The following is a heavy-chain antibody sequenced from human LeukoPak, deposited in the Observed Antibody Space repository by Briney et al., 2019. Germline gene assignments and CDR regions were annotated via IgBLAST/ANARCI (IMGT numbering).Heavy chain of an antibody. D-gene: IGHD3-22*01. CDR1: GFTFSRFW. CDR3: ARIEPDNSGWLY. CDR2: IKQDGSEG. J-gene: IGHJ4*02. Sequence: GGSLRLSCAGSGFTFSRFWLSWVRQAPGKGLEWVANIKQDGSEGYYVDSVKGRFSISRDNAKSSLYQEMKTLRVEDTAVYYCARIEPDNSGWLYWGQGTLVTVSS. V-gene: IGHV3-7*01.